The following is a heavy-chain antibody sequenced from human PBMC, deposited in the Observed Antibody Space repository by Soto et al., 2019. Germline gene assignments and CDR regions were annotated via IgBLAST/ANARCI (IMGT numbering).Heavy chain of an antibody. D-gene: IGHD6-13*01. CDR2: IGVSADDT. J-gene: IGHJ4*02. Sequence: GGSLRLSCAASGFTFRTYPMTWARQAPGKGLEWVSVIGVSADDTHYADSVKGRFTISRDNSKNTLFLQMNSLRAEDTAVYYCAKYSAAGSRYFDFWGQGTLVTVSS. V-gene: IGHV3-23*01. CDR3: AKYSAAGSRYFDF. CDR1: GFTFRTYP.